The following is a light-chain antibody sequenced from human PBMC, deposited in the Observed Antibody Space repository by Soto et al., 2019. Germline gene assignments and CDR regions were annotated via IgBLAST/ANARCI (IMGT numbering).Light chain of an antibody. CDR1: QSVSSRS. CDR2: GAS. Sequence: EIVLTQSPGTLSLYPGDSAALSCRASQSVSSRSLAWYQQKRGQAPRLLIHGASNRATGIPDRFSGSGSGTDFTLTISRLEPEDFAVYYCQQYGSSPRTFGRGTKVEV. J-gene: IGKJ4*02. CDR3: QQYGSSPRT. V-gene: IGKV3-20*01.